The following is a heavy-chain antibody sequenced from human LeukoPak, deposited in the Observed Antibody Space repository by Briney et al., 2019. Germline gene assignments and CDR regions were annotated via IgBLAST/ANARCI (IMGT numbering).Heavy chain of an antibody. CDR1: GGSISSGGYS. CDR2: IYHSGST. CDR3: ARGTSSWYRGLDY. D-gene: IGHD6-13*01. J-gene: IGHJ4*02. Sequence: PSETLSLTCAVSGGSISSGGYSWSWIRQPPGKGLEWIGYIYHSGSTYYNPSLKSRVTISVDRSKNQFSLKLSSVTAADTAMYYCARGTSSWYRGLDYWGQGTLVTVSS. V-gene: IGHV4-30-2*01.